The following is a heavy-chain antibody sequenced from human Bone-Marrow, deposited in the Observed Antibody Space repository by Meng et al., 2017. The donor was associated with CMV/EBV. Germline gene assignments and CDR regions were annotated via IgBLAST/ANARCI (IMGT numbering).Heavy chain of an antibody. Sequence: SVKVSCKASGGTFSSYAISWVRQAPGQGLECMGGIIPIFGTANYAQKFQGRVTITTDESTSTAYMELSSLRSEDTAVYYCARGTIMIRDYHHHGLDVWGHGTSVTVSS. CDR3: ARGTIMIRDYHHHGLDV. D-gene: IGHD3-16*01. CDR2: IIPIFGTA. J-gene: IGHJ6*02. CDR1: GGTFSSYA. V-gene: IGHV1-69*05.